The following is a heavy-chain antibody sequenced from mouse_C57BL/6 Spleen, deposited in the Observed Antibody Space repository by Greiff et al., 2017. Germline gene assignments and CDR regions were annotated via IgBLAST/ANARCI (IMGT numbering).Heavy chain of an antibody. CDR1: GYAFSSSW. V-gene: IGHV1-82*01. Sequence: QVQLQQSGPELVKPGASVKISCKASGYAFSSSWMNWVKQRPGKGLEWIGRIYPGDGDTNYNGKFKGKATLTADKSSSTAYMQRSSLTSEDSAVYFCAGGNYDYYAMDYWGQGTSVTVSS. CDR3: AGGNYDYYAMDY. CDR2: IYPGDGDT. J-gene: IGHJ4*01. D-gene: IGHD2-1*01.